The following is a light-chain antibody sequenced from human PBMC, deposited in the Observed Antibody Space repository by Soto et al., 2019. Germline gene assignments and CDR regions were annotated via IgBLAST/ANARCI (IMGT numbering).Light chain of an antibody. J-gene: IGKJ3*01. Sequence: EIVLTQSPATLSLSPGERATLSCRASQSVSSYLAWYQHNPGQAPRLLIYDASNRATGTPARFSGSGSGTDFTLTISSLEPEDFAVYYCQQRSNWLFTFGPGTKVDIK. CDR2: DAS. CDR3: QQRSNWLFT. V-gene: IGKV3-11*01. CDR1: QSVSSY.